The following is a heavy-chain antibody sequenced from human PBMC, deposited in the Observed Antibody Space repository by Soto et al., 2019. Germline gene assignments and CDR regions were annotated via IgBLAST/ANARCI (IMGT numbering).Heavy chain of an antibody. CDR1: GYTLTELS. Sequence: ASVKVSCKVSGYTLTELSMHWVRQAPGKGLEWMGGFDPEDGETIYAQKFQGRVTMTEDTSTDTAYMELSSLRSEDTAVYYCATSLIAYQGYCSGGSCPLDYWGQGTLVTVSS. J-gene: IGHJ4*02. CDR2: FDPEDGET. V-gene: IGHV1-24*01. CDR3: ATSLIAYQGYCSGGSCPLDY. D-gene: IGHD2-15*01.